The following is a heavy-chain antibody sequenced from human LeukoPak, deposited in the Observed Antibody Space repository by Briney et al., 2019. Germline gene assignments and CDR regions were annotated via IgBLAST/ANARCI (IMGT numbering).Heavy chain of an antibody. Sequence: ASVKVSCKASGYTFTGYYMHWVRQAPGQGLEWMGWINPNSGGTNYAQKFQGRVTMTRDTSISTAYMELSRLRSDDTAVYCCARVYSNYVRGVGYWGQGTLVTVSS. D-gene: IGHD4-4*01. J-gene: IGHJ4*02. CDR2: INPNSGGT. CDR1: GYTFTGYY. CDR3: ARVYSNYVRGVGY. V-gene: IGHV1-2*02.